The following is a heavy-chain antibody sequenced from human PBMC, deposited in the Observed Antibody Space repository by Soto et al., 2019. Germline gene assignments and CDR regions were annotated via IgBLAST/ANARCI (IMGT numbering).Heavy chain of an antibody. CDR3: AGFKEGNILGLRRLVP. V-gene: IGHV3-11*01. D-gene: IGHD4-4*01. CDR2: ISDTGRTI. J-gene: IGHJ5*02. Sequence: PGGSLRLSCVASGVDFRGSYMNWIRQAPGKGLEWISYISDTGRTIHYADTVKGRFVVSRDNSKDSLYLQMNDLRADDTAVYYCAGFKEGNILGLRRLVPWGQGTRVTVSS. CDR1: GVDFRGSY.